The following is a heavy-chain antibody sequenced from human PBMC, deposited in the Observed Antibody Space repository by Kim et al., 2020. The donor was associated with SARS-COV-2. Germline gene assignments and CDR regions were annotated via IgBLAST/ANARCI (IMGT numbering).Heavy chain of an antibody. CDR2: IYSGGIT. Sequence: GGSLRLSCAASGFTVSDNYMSWVRQAPGKGLEWVSIIYSGGITYYADSVKGRFTISRHNSKNTLYLQMNSLRIEDTAVYYCARDPNSSGWYGEWGQGTLVTVSS. CDR3: ARDPNSSGWYGE. J-gene: IGHJ4*02. V-gene: IGHV3-53*04. D-gene: IGHD6-19*01. CDR1: GFTVSDNY.